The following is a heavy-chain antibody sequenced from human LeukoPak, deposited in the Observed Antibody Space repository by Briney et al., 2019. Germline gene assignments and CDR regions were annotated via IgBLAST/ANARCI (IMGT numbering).Heavy chain of an antibody. CDR3: ATDSFSISSISLPGADAFDI. CDR2: IDQDGSAK. Sequence: SGGSLRLSCGAPGFTFSNYWMTWVRQAPRKGLEWVANIDQDGSAKYYVGSVKGRFTISRDNAKKSLYLQMNSLRVDDTAVYHCATDSFSISSISLPGADAFDIWGQGTMVTVSS. D-gene: IGHD3-3*02. CDR1: GFTFSNYW. V-gene: IGHV3-7*01. J-gene: IGHJ3*02.